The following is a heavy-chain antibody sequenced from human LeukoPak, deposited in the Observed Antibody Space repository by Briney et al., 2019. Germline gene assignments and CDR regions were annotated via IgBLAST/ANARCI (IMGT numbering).Heavy chain of an antibody. V-gene: IGHV3-30*02. Sequence: PVGSLRLSCAASGFTFSSYGMHWVRQAPGKGLEWVAFIRYDGSDKYYADSVKGRFTISRDNSKNTLYLQMNSLRVEDTAVYYCAKNYGFDYWGQGTLVTVSS. CDR2: IRYDGSDK. J-gene: IGHJ4*02. CDR1: GFTFSSYG. D-gene: IGHD3-10*01. CDR3: AKNYGFDY.